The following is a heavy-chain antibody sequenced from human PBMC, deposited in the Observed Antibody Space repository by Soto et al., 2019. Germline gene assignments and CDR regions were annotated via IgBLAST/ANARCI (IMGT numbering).Heavy chain of an antibody. J-gene: IGHJ5*02. CDR1: GYTFIGYY. D-gene: IGHD3-22*01. Sequence: ASVKVSCKASGYTFIGYYINWVRQAPGQGLEWMGWINPKTGATNYAQRFQGRVTLTRDTSITTAYMDLSSLRPDDTATYYCAKTYDGSGQPSHWFAPWGQGTPVTVSS. V-gene: IGHV1-2*02. CDR2: INPKTGAT. CDR3: AKTYDGSGQPSHWFAP.